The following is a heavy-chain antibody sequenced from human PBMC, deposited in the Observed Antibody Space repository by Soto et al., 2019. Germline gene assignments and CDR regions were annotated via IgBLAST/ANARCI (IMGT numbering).Heavy chain of an antibody. Sequence: SVKVSCKASGGTFGNSAISWVRQAPGQGLEWMGGIIPSFATGNSAPEFQGRVTITADEPTSTAFMELSSPKSEDTAVFYCARGYCSGGNCYSGMDVWGQGTMVTVSS. CDR1: GGTFGNSA. D-gene: IGHD2-15*01. V-gene: IGHV1-69*13. CDR3: ARGYCSGGNCYSGMDV. CDR2: IIPSFATG. J-gene: IGHJ6*02.